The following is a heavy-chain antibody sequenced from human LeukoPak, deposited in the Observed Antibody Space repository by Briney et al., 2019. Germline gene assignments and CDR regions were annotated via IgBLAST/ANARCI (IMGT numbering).Heavy chain of an antibody. V-gene: IGHV3-30*03. Sequence: PGGSLRLSCAASGFTFSSYGMHWVRQAPGKGLEWVAVISYDGSNKYYADSVKGRFTISRDNAKNSLYLQMNSLRAEDTAVYYCARGLEPWDSYYYYYMDVWGKGTTVTVSS. CDR1: GFTFSSYG. J-gene: IGHJ6*03. CDR2: ISYDGSNK. CDR3: ARGLEPWDSYYYYYMDV. D-gene: IGHD1-1*01.